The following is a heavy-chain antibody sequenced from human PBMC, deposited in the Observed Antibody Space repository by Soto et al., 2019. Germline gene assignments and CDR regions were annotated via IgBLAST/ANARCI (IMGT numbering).Heavy chain of an antibody. Sequence: SVKVSCKASGGTFSSYAISWVRQAPGQGLEWMGGIIPIFGTANYAQKFQGRVTITADESTSTAYMELSSLRSEDTAVYYCASVYSSGWYYFDYWGQGTLVTVSS. V-gene: IGHV1-69*13. CDR2: IIPIFGTA. CDR1: GGTFSSYA. CDR3: ASVYSSGWYYFDY. J-gene: IGHJ4*02. D-gene: IGHD6-19*01.